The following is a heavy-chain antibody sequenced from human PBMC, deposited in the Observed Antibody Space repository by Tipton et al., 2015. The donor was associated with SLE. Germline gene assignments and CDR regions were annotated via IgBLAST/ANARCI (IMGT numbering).Heavy chain of an antibody. CDR1: GGSISHRDDY. J-gene: IGHJ4*02. D-gene: IGHD3-22*01. CDR3: ARDEYRYDTTGYHLLGHFDF. Sequence: GLVKPSETLSPTCTVSGGSISHRDDYWGWIRQPPGKGLEWIGAVGYTGSTHYNPSLESRVAISIDTSRDQFSLRVTSVTAADTAVYYCARDEYRYDTTGYHLLGHFDFWGQGTLVTVSS. V-gene: IGHV4-39*07. CDR2: VGYTGST.